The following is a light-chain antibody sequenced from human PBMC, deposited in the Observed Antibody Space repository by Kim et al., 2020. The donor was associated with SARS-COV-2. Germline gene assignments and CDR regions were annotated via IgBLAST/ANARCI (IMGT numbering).Light chain of an antibody. CDR3: SSYTSSSTVV. Sequence: QSALTQPASVSGSPGQSITISCTGTSSDVGGHNYVSWYQQHPGKAPKLMNYDVSKRPSGVSNRFSGSKSGNTASLTISGLQAEDEADYYCSSYTSSSTVVFGGGTKVTVL. CDR2: DVS. CDR1: SSDVGGHNY. J-gene: IGLJ1*01. V-gene: IGLV2-14*01.